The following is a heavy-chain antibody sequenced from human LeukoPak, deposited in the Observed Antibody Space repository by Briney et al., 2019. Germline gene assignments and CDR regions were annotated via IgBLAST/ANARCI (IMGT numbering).Heavy chain of an antibody. D-gene: IGHD1-26*01. V-gene: IGHV5-51*01. CDR2: IHPGDSDT. CDR1: GYSFTSYW. CDR3: ARRPSQAGSYGGWFDP. Sequence: GESLKISCKGSGYSFTSYWIGWVRQMPGKGLEWMGIIHPGDSDTRYSPSFQGQVTISADKSISTAYLQWSSLKASDTAMYYCARRPSQAGSYGGWFDPWGQGTLVTVSS. J-gene: IGHJ5*02.